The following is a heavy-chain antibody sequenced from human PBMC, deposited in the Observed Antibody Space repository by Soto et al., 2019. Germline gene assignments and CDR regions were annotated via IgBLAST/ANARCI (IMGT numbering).Heavy chain of an antibody. Sequence: GASVKVSCKASGGTFSSYAISWVRQAPGQGLEWMGGIIPIFGTANYAQKFQGRVTITADESTSTAYMELSSLRSEDTAVYYCARGRVGATWYYFDYWGQGTLVTVSS. CDR3: ARGRVGATWYYFDY. CDR1: GGTFSSYA. D-gene: IGHD1-26*01. J-gene: IGHJ4*02. V-gene: IGHV1-69*13. CDR2: IIPIFGTA.